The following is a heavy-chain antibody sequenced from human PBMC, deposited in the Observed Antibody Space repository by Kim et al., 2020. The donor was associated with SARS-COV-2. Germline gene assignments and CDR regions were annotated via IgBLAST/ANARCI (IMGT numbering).Heavy chain of an antibody. CDR2: INWNGGST. CDR1: GFTFGDYV. Sequence: GGSLRLSCAASGFTFGDYVMSWVRQAPGKGLEWVSGINWNGGSTGYADSVKGRFTISRDNAKNSLYLQMNSLRAEDTALYYCARGRKQWLTYYYYYGMDVWDQGTTVTVSS. D-gene: IGHD6-19*01. V-gene: IGHV3-20*04. CDR3: ARGRKQWLTYYYYYGMDV. J-gene: IGHJ6*02.